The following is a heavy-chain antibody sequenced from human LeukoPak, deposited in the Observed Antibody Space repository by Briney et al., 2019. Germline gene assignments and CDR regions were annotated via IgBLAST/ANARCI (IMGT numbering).Heavy chain of an antibody. CDR1: SGPLSSNY. Sequence: PSETLSLTCTDSSGPLSSNYWSWIRQPPGNELEWIGYIYYSGDTYYNPSIKSRVAISVDTSKNQFSLKLSSVTAADTAVYYCACVTGLYYFDFWGQGTLVTVSS. V-gene: IGHV4-59*04. D-gene: IGHD1-20*01. CDR2: IYYSGDT. J-gene: IGHJ4*02. CDR3: ACVTGLYYFDF.